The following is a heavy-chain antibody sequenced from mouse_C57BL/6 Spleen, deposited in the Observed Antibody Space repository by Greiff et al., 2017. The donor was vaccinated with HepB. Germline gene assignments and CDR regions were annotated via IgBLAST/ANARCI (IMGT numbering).Heavy chain of an antibody. J-gene: IGHJ4*01. V-gene: IGHV1-26*01. D-gene: IGHD1-1*01. CDR1: GYTFTDYY. CDR2: INPNNGGT. CDR3: ARTDTTVVEGYYAMDY. Sequence: EVQLQQSGPELVKPGASVKISCKASGYTFTDYYMNWVKQSHGKSLEWIGDINPNNGGTSYNQKFKGKATLTVDKSSSTAYMELRSLTSEDSAVYYCARTDTTVVEGYYAMDYWGQGTSVTVSS.